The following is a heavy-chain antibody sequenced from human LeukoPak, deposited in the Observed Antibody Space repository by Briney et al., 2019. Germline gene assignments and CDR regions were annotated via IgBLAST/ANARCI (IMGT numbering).Heavy chain of an antibody. CDR2: ISDDETYK. J-gene: IGHJ4*02. CDR3: ARARPSMWIDY. V-gene: IGHV3-30-3*01. D-gene: IGHD5-12*01. Sequence: PGGSLRLSCAASGFTFNSYSMHWVRQAPGKGLEWVTAISDDETYKFYADSVKGRFTISRDNSKNTLYLQMNSLRPEDTAVYYCARARPSMWIDYWGQGTLVTVSS. CDR1: GFTFNSYS.